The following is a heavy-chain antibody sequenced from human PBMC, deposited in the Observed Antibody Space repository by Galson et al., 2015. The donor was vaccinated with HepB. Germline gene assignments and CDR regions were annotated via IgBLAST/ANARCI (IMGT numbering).Heavy chain of an antibody. CDR3: ARSSDRIAVAVNTWFDP. Sequence: QSGAEVKKPGESLKISCTGSGYSFTSYWIGWVRQMPGKGLEWMGIIYPGDSDTRYSPSFQGQVTISADKSISTAYLQWSSLKASDTAMYYCARSSDRIAVAVNTWFDPWGQGTLVTVSS. J-gene: IGHJ5*02. CDR1: GYSFTSYW. V-gene: IGHV5-51*01. CDR2: IYPGDSDT. D-gene: IGHD6-19*01.